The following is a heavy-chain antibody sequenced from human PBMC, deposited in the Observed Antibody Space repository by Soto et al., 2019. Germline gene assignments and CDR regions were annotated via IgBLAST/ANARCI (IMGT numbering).Heavy chain of an antibody. Sequence: EVQLVESGGGLVQPGGSLRLSCAASRFTFSSYSMKWVRQAPGKGLEWVSYINSNGRTTYYADSVKGRVTISSDNAKNSLYLQMNSLRGEDTAVYYCAREANSYYGMDVWGQGTTVTVSS. V-gene: IGHV3-48*01. J-gene: IGHJ6*02. CDR3: AREANSYYGMDV. CDR1: RFTFSSYS. CDR2: INSNGRTT.